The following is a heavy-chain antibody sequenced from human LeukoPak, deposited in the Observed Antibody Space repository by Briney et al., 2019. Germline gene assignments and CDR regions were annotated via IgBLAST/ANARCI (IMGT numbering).Heavy chain of an antibody. D-gene: IGHD3-9*01. Sequence: GGSLRLSCAASGFTFSSYAMHWVRQAPGKGLEWVAVISYDGSNKYYADSVKGRFTISRDNSKNTLYLQMNSLRAEDTAVYYCAKDLNYDILTGYFPWGQGTLVTVSS. CDR2: ISYDGSNK. CDR3: AKDLNYDILTGYFP. V-gene: IGHV3-30*04. CDR1: GFTFSSYA. J-gene: IGHJ5*02.